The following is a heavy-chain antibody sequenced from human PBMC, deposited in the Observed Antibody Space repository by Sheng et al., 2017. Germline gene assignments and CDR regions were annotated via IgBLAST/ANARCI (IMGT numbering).Heavy chain of an antibody. CDR2: ISGTSDYI. CDR1: GFTFGHHA. CDR3: ARGVVHGGYLSHFDY. V-gene: IGHV3-9*01. J-gene: IGHJ4*02. Sequence: EVDLVESGGGLVQPGRSLRLSCVASGFTFGHHAMHWVRLTPGKGLEWVSGISGTSDYIAYADSAKGRFTISRDTARNSLYLQMDNLRDEDTALYYCARGVVHGGYLSHFDYWGRGTLVTVSS. D-gene: IGHD2-15*01.